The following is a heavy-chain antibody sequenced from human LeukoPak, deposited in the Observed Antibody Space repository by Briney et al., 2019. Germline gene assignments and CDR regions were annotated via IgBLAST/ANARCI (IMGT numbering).Heavy chain of an antibody. D-gene: IGHD2-2*01. Sequence: SETLSLTCTVSGDSLSRYYWSWIRQPPGKGLEWIGYIYYTGSTNYNPSLKSRVTISVDTSKNQFSLKLSSVTATDTAVYYCARRGYCSSTSCYEYWFDPWGQGTLVTVSS. CDR1: GDSLSRYY. V-gene: IGHV4-59*08. CDR3: ARRGYCSSTSCYEYWFDP. CDR2: IYYTGST. J-gene: IGHJ5*02.